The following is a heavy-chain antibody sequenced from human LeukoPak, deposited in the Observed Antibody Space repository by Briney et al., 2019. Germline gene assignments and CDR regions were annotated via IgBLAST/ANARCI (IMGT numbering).Heavy chain of an antibody. CDR2: ISSSGSTI. V-gene: IGHV3-11*04. D-gene: IGHD2-15*01. CDR1: GFTFSDYY. CDR3: ARDGGTSTPFDY. J-gene: IGHJ4*02. Sequence: GGSLRLSCAASGFTFSDYYMSWIRQAPGKGLEWVSYISSSGSTIYYADSVKGRFTISRDNAKNTVYLQINSLRAEDTAVYYCARDGGTSTPFDYWGQGTVVTVSS.